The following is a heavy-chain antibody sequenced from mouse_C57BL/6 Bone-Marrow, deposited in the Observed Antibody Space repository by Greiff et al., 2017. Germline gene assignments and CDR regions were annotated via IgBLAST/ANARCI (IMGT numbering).Heavy chain of an antibody. J-gene: IGHJ1*03. Sequence: VQLQQSGPELVKPGASVKISCTASGYSFTDYNMNWVKQSNGKSLEWIGVINPNYGTTSYNQKFKGKATLTVDQSSSTAYMQLNSLTSEDSAVYYGARERGSIYWNIDVWGTGTTVTVSS. CDR1: GYSFTDYN. CDR3: ARERGSIYWNIDV. V-gene: IGHV1-39*01. CDR2: INPNYGTT. D-gene: IGHD1-1*01.